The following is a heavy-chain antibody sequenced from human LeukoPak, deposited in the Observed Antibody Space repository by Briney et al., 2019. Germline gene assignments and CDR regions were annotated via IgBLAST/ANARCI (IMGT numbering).Heavy chain of an antibody. Sequence: ASVKVSCKASGGTFSSYAISWVRQAPGQGLEWMGGIIPIFGTANYAQKFQGRVTITADESTSTAYMELSSLRSEDTAVYYCARGTSNWGSPCNWFDPWGQGTLVTVSS. J-gene: IGHJ5*02. D-gene: IGHD7-27*01. CDR2: IIPIFGTA. CDR3: ARGTSNWGSPCNWFDP. CDR1: GGTFSSYA. V-gene: IGHV1-69*13.